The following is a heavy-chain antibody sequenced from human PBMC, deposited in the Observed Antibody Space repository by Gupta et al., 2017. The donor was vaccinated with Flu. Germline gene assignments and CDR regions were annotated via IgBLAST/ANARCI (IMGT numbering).Heavy chain of an antibody. J-gene: IGHJ6*02. CDR1: TFSDYT. Sequence: TFSDYTMDWVGEAPGKGLDWVSSIGSPDSYRCFADSGKGRFTISSDNDKNAFFLQTETPRAEDAAIEYGERVADSSMDDWGEGATVHVS. CDR3: ERVADSSMDD. CDR2: IGSPDSYR. V-gene: IGHV3-21*01. D-gene: IGHD2-15*01.